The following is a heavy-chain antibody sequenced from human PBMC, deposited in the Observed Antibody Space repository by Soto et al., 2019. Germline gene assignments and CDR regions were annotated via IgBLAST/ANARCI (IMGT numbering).Heavy chain of an antibody. D-gene: IGHD6-13*01. CDR2: MSYDGSNK. Sequence: QVQLVESGGGVVQPGRSLRLSCAASGFTFSIYAMHWVRQTPGTGLECVAIMSYDGSNKYYADSVKGRFTISRDNSKNTLYLLMNSLRAEDTAVYYCARDQTGITTAGGGRIDYWGQGTLVTVSS. J-gene: IGHJ4*02. CDR1: GFTFSIYA. V-gene: IGHV3-30-3*01. CDR3: ARDQTGITTAGGGRIDY.